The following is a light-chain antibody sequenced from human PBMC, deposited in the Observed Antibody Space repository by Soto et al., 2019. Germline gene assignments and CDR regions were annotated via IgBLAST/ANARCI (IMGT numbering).Light chain of an antibody. CDR3: SSYACGNNAYV. V-gene: IGLV2-8*01. CDR1: SSDVGGYNY. Sequence: QPALTQPPSASGSPGQSVTISCTGASSDVGGYNYVSWYQQHPGKAPKLMIYEVTKRPSGVPDRFSGSKSGNTASLTVSGLQPEDEADYYCSSYACGNNAYVFGTGTAFTV. CDR2: EVT. J-gene: IGLJ1*01.